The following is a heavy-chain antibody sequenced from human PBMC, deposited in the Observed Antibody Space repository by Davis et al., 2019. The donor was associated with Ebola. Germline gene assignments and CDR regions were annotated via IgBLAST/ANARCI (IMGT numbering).Heavy chain of an antibody. CDR3: ARDHGDYGGNPPGPADY. D-gene: IGHD4-23*01. CDR1: GYTFTGYY. V-gene: IGHV1-2*02. CDR2: INPNSGGT. J-gene: IGHJ4*02. Sequence: ASVKVSCKASGYTFTGYYMHWVRQAPGQGLEWMGWINPNSGGTNYAQKFQGRVTMTRDTSISTAYMELSRLRSDDTAVYYCARDHGDYGGNPPGPADYWGQGTLVTVSS.